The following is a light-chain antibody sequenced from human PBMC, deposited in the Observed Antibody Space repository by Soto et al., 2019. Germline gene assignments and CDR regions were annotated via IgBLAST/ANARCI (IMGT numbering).Light chain of an antibody. CDR3: SSYGGTNSLKV. J-gene: IGLJ2*01. V-gene: IGLV2-8*01. CDR2: EVS. Sequence: QSALTQPPSASGSPGQSVTISRTGTSSDVGGYNYVSWYQQHPGKAPKVMMYEVSKRPSGVPDRLSGSKSGNTASLTVSGLQAEDEADYYCSSYGGTNSLKVFGGGTKVTVL. CDR1: SSDVGGYNY.